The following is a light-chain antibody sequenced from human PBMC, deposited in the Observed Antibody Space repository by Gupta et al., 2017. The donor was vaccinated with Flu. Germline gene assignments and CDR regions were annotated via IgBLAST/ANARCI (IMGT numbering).Light chain of an antibody. J-gene: IGKJ1*01. CDR3: QQNHRWPQT. CDR2: GAS. V-gene: IGKV3-15*01. CDR1: ESVKSN. Sequence: PGKVSVSSGERDILFGRASESVKSNFVWYQMRRGLAPRLLIYGASRSGTGVPDIFSGSGSGTEFTLTVSSLQTDDIGIYSCQQNHRWPQTFGQGTRVQL.